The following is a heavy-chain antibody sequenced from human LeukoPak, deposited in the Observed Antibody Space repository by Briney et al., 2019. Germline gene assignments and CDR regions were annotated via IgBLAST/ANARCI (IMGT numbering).Heavy chain of an antibody. CDR2: INHSGST. Sequence: PSETLSLTCAVYGGSFSGYYWSWVRQPPGKGLEWIGEINHSGSTNYNPSLKSRVTISVDKSKNQFSLKLSSVTAADTAVYYCASPRGCSGGSCYWDDYWGQGTLVTVSS. J-gene: IGHJ4*02. CDR1: GGSFSGYY. V-gene: IGHV4-34*01. CDR3: ASPRGCSGGSCYWDDY. D-gene: IGHD2-15*01.